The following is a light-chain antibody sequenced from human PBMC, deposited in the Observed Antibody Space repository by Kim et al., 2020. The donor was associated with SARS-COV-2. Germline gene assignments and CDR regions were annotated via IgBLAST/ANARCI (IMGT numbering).Light chain of an antibody. CDR1: QSISSSY. CDR2: GAS. Sequence: EIVLTQSPGTLSLSPEERATLSCRASQSISSSYLAWYQEKPGQAPRLLIYGASSRATGIPDRFSGSGSGTDFALTISRLEPEDFAVYYCQQYDNSPITFGQGTRLEIK. J-gene: IGKJ5*01. V-gene: IGKV3-20*01. CDR3: QQYDNSPIT.